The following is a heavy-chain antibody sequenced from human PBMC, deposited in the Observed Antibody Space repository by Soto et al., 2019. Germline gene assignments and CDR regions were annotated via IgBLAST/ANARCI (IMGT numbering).Heavy chain of an antibody. D-gene: IGHD2-15*01. CDR2: IFFTGNI. J-gene: IGHJ4*02. CDR3: ATRHCSVGSCSNPGFDS. Sequence: SETLSLTCTVSGASLSSISYYWGWIRQPPGKGLEWVGSIFFTGNIYYNPSLKSRVTISVDTSRNQFSLMVNSVTAADTAVYYCATRHCSVGSCSNPGFDSWGQGALVTVSS. CDR1: GASLSSISYY. V-gene: IGHV4-39*01.